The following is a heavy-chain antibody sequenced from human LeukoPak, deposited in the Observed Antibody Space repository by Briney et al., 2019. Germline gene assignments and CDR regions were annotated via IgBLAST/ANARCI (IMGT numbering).Heavy chain of an antibody. CDR1: GYTFTGYY. D-gene: IGHD1-26*01. V-gene: IGHV1-2*02. Sequence: ASVKVSCKASGYTFTGYYIHWVRQAPGQGLEWMGWINPNSGGTNYGQNFQGRVIMTRDTSISTAYMELSSLRSDDTAAYYCARGDGSYLLWGQGTLVTVSS. J-gene: IGHJ4*02. CDR3: ARGDGSYLL. CDR2: INPNSGGT.